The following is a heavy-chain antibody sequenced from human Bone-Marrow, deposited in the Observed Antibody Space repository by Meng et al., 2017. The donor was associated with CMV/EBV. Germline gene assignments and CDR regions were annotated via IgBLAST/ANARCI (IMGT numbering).Heavy chain of an antibody. D-gene: IGHD6-13*01. J-gene: IGHJ4*02. Sequence: SETLSLTCTVSGGSISSYYWSWIRQPPGKGLEWIGYIYYSGSTNYNPSLKSRVTISVDTSKNQFSLKLSSVTAADTAAYYCARVRQLVLDYWGQGTLVTVSS. CDR2: IYYSGST. CDR1: GGSISSYY. V-gene: IGHV4-59*01. CDR3: ARVRQLVLDY.